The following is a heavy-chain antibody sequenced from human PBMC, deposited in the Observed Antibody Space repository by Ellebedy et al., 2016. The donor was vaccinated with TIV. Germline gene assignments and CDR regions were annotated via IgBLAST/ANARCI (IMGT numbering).Heavy chain of an antibody. CDR1: GYTFTSYG. CDR3: ARAGGPGSKGAFDI. Sequence: AASVKVSCKASGYTFTSYGVSWVRQAPGQGLEWMGWISAHNGNTNQVQKCQGRVTMTTDTSTNTFYMDLRSLRSDDTAIYYCARAGGPGSKGAFDIWGQGTLVTVSS. D-gene: IGHD3-10*01. J-gene: IGHJ3*02. CDR2: ISAHNGNT. V-gene: IGHV1-18*01.